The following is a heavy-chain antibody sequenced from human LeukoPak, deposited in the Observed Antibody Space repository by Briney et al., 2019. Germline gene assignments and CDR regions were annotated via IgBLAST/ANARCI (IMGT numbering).Heavy chain of an antibody. Sequence: PGGSLRLSCAASGFTFSSYEMNWVRQAPGKGLEWVSSISRSATTIYYADSVKGRFTISRDNAKNSLYLQMNSLRAEDTAVYFCARVGALSSSWLLCWGQGTLVTVSS. CDR2: ISRSATTI. D-gene: IGHD6-13*01. J-gene: IGHJ4*02. CDR3: ARVGALSSSWLLC. CDR1: GFTFSSYE. V-gene: IGHV3-48*03.